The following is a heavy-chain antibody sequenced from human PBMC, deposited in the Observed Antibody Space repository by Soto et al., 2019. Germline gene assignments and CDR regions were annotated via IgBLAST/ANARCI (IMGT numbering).Heavy chain of an antibody. Sequence: PSETLSLTCTVARDSISSYYWSWIRQPPGKGLEWIGYLYYSGTTNYNPSLKSRLTMSVDTSRNQFSLKLSSVTAADTAVYYCARLQGYCITTGCYGHYAMDVWGQGTTVTVSS. V-gene: IGHV4-59*12. J-gene: IGHJ6*02. CDR2: LYYSGTT. D-gene: IGHD2-2*01. CDR3: ARLQGYCITTGCYGHYAMDV. CDR1: RDSISSYY.